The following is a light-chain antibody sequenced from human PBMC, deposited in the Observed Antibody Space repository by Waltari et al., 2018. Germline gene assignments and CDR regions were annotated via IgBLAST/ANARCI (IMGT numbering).Light chain of an antibody. CDR2: KAS. Sequence: DIQMTQSPSSLSASVGDRVTITCRASENVNNYLNWYQQKPGKAPKLLIYKASTLQSGVPSRFSGSGSGTDYTFTISSLQSEDVATDYCQHGDGTPFTFGPGTKLDIK. J-gene: IGKJ3*01. CDR1: ENVNNY. V-gene: IGKV1-39*01. CDR3: QHGDGTPFT.